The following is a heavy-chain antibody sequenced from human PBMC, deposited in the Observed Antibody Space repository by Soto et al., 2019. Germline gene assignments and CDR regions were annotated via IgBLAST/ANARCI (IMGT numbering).Heavy chain of an antibody. J-gene: IGHJ5*02. Sequence: GGSLRLSCAASGFTFSSYSMNWVRQAPGKGLEWVSSISSSSSYIYYADSVKGRFTISRDNAKNSLYLQMNSLRAEDTAVYYCARKRCSNTDYGRTWGQANLVTVSS. D-gene: IGHD3-16*01. V-gene: IGHV3-21*01. CDR3: ARKRCSNTDYGRT. CDR2: ISSSSSYI. CDR1: GFTFSSYS.